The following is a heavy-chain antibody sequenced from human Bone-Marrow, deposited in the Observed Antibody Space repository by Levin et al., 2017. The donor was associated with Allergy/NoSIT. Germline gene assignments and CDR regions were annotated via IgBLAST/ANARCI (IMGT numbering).Heavy chain of an antibody. CDR3: ARDRTITASGQTYYYGMDG. V-gene: IGHV4-59*01. CDR1: GGSISGYY. D-gene: IGHD6-13*01. CDR2: MYNSGST. J-gene: IGHJ6*02. Sequence: GSLRLSCTVSGGSISGYYWSWIRQPPGKGLEWIGYMYNSGSTKYNPSLKSRVTISVDTSKNQFSLKLNSVTAADAAVYYCARDRTITASGQTYYYGMDGWGQGTTVTVSS.